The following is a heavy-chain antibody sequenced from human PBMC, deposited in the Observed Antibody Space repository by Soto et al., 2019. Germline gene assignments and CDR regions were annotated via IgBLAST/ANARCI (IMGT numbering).Heavy chain of an antibody. CDR3: ARVLGVGATHGTPFDY. D-gene: IGHD1-26*01. CDR1: VFTFSSYA. V-gene: IGHV3-30-3*01. J-gene: IGHJ4*02. Sequence: GGSLRLSCAASVFTFSSYAMHWVRQAPGKGLEWVAVISYDGSNKYYADSVKGRFTISRDNSKNTLYLQMNSLRAEDTAVYYCARVLGVGATHGTPFDYWGQGTLVTV. CDR2: ISYDGSNK.